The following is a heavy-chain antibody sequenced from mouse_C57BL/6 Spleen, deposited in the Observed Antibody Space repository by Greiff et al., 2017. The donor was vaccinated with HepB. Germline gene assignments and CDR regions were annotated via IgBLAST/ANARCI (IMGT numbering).Heavy chain of an antibody. CDR1: GYTFTDYY. V-gene: IGHV1-19*01. D-gene: IGHD2-3*01. J-gene: IGHJ3*01. CDR3: AREGMGRRFAY. Sequence: VQLQQSGPVLVKPGASVKMSCKASGYTFTDYYMNWVKQSHGKSLEWIGVINPYNGGTSYNQKFKGKATLTVDKSSSTAYMELNSLTSEDSAVYYCAREGMGRRFAYWGQGTLVTVSA. CDR2: INPYNGGT.